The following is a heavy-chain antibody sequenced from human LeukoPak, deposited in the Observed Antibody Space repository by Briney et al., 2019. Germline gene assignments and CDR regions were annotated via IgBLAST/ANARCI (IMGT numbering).Heavy chain of an antibody. CDR3: AKGSWELLSNAFDI. D-gene: IGHD1-26*01. J-gene: IGHJ3*02. CDR1: GFTFSSYW. CDR2: INSDGSST. V-gene: IGHV3-74*01. Sequence: GGSLRLSCAASGFTFSSYWMHWVRQAPGKGLVWVSRINSDGSSTSYADSVKGRFTISRDNAKNSLYLQMNSLRAEDTALYYCAKGSWELLSNAFDIWGQGTMVTVSS.